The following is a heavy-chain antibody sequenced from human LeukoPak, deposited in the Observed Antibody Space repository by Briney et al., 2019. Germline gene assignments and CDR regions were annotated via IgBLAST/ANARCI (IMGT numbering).Heavy chain of an antibody. Sequence: GGSLRLSCAASGFSFSIYSMNWVRQAPGKGLEWISYITSSSGTIYYTDSVKGRFTISRDNAKNSLYLQMNSLRAEDTAVYYCARVAPGHDIGRGYFDYWGQGTLVTVSS. V-gene: IGHV3-48*01. CDR1: GFSFSIYS. CDR3: ARVAPGHDIGRGYFDY. D-gene: IGHD2-21*01. J-gene: IGHJ4*02. CDR2: ITSSSGTI.